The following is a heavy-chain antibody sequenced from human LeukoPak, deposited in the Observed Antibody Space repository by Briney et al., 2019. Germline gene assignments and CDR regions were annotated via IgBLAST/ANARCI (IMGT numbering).Heavy chain of an antibody. D-gene: IGHD5-12*01. CDR3: ARASGYYYFDY. CDR1: GGSISSGGYH. V-gene: IGHV4-31*03. J-gene: IGHJ4*02. CDR2: IYYSGST. Sequence: PSQTLSLTCTVSGGSISSGGYHWSWIRQHPGKGLEWIGYIYYSGSTYYNPSLKSGVTISVDTSKNQFSLKLSSVTAADTAVFYCARASGYYYFDYWGQGTLVTVSS.